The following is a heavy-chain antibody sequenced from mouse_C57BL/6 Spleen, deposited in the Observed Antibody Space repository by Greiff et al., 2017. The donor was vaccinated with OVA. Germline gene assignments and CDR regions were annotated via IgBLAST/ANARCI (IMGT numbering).Heavy chain of an antibody. V-gene: IGHV1-81*01. J-gene: IGHJ2*01. D-gene: IGHD2-5*01. Sequence: QVQLQQSGAELARPGASVKLSCKASGYTFTSYGISWVKQRTGQGLEWIGEIYPRSGNTYYNEKFKGKATLTADKSSSTAYMELRSLTSEYSAVYFCAREGYSNPGRFDYWGQGTTLTVSS. CDR2: IYPRSGNT. CDR1: GYTFTSYG. CDR3: AREGYSNPGRFDY.